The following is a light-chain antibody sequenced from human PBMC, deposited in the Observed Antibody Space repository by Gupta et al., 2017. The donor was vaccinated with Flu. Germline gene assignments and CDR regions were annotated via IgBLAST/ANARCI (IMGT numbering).Light chain of an antibody. CDR2: EVI. CDR3: SADTSSNYLE. Sequence: SALPQPASVSGSPGQSITISCTGTSSDVGGYNYVSWYQHHPGKAPKLMIYEVINRPAGVSIRFSGSKSGNTASLTISERQEEDEADYYCSADTSSNYLEFGGGTKLTVL. V-gene: IGLV2-14*01. CDR1: SSDVGGYNY. J-gene: IGLJ3*02.